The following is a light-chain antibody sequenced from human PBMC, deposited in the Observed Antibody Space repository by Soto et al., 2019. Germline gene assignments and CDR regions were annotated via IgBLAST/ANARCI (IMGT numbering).Light chain of an antibody. J-gene: IGKJ1*01. CDR3: QPATSFPQT. Sequence: DIQMTQSQSSVSASVGDRVTITCRASQGISSWLAWYQQKPGKAPKLLIYAASSLHSGVPSRFSGSGSGTDFTLNIRSLQHEDLETYYCQPATSFPQTFGQGTKVEIK. CDR1: QGISSW. CDR2: AAS. V-gene: IGKV1-12*01.